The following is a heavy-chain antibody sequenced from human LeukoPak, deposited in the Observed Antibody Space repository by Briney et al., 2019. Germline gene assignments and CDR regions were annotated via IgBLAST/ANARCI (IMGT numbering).Heavy chain of an antibody. Sequence: GGSLRLSCAASGFTFSDYYMSWIRQAPGKGLEWVSYISGDDSTIYYADSVKGRFTVSRDNGKNSLYLQMNSLRAEDTAVYYCARDEKSTVYDFWSGNYYYYYMDVWGKGTTVTVSS. CDR3: ARDEKSTVYDFWSGNYYYYYMDV. V-gene: IGHV3-11*01. J-gene: IGHJ6*03. CDR2: ISGDDSTI. CDR1: GFTFSDYY. D-gene: IGHD3-3*01.